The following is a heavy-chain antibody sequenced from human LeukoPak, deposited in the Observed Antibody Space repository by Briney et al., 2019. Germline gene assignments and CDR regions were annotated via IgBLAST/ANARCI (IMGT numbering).Heavy chain of an antibody. Sequence: PSETLSLTCTVSGGSISSGSYYWSWIRQPAGKGLEWIGRIYTSGSTNYNPSLKSRVTISVDTSKNQFSLKLSSVTAADTAVYYCAREHHYYSDFWSSYFDYWGQGTLVTVSS. CDR2: IYTSGST. CDR3: AREHHYYSDFWSSYFDY. CDR1: GGSISSGSYY. J-gene: IGHJ4*02. D-gene: IGHD3-3*01. V-gene: IGHV4-61*02.